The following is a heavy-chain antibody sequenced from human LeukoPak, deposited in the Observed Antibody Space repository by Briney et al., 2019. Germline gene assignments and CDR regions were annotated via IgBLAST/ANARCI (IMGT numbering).Heavy chain of an antibody. D-gene: IGHD6-13*01. J-gene: IGHJ4*02. CDR1: GGSISTYY. CDR3: AREYSSFEY. CDR2: INYSGST. Sequence: SETLSLTCTVSGGSISTYYWSWIRQAPGKGLEWIGYINYSGSTDYNPSPKSRVTISVDTSKNQLSLKMRSVTAADTAVYYCAREYSSFEYWGQGTLVTVSS. V-gene: IGHV4-59*01.